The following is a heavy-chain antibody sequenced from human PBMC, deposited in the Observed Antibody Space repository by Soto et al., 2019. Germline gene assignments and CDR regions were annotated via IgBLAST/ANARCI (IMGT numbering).Heavy chain of an antibody. CDR1: GYTFTSYA. CDR2: INAGNGNT. CDR3: ARIEPIAAAGPVDY. J-gene: IGHJ4*02. Sequence: ASVKVSCKASGYTFTSYAMHWVRQAPGQRLEWMGWINAGNGNTKYSQKFQGRVTITRDTSASTAYMELSSLRSEDTAVYYCARIEPIAAAGPVDYWGQGTLVTVSS. D-gene: IGHD6-13*01. V-gene: IGHV1-3*01.